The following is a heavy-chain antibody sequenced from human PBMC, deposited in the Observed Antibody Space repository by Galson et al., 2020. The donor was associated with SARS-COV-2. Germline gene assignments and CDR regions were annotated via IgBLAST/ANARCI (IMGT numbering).Heavy chain of an antibody. D-gene: IGHD4-17*01. Sequence: SETLSLTCAVSGTSISSGSYSWNWIRQPPGKGLEWIGYISHSGGTYYNPSLKSRVTISGDRSKNQFSLRLSSVTAADTAVYYCARLHYGEFAPEAFDIWGPGTRVTVSS. CDR3: ARLHYGEFAPEAFDI. CDR2: ISHSGGT. J-gene: IGHJ3*02. CDR1: GTSISSGSYS. V-gene: IGHV4-30-2*01.